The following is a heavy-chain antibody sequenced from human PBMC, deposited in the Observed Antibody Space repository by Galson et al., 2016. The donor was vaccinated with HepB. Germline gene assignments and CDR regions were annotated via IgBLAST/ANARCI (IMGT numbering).Heavy chain of an antibody. CDR1: DSSVTSGHY. D-gene: IGHD2-21*01. CDR3: ASGGRCAGVICSDAFHV. Sequence: SETLSLTCSVSDSSVTSGHYWGWIRQPPGKGLEWIASISHGGTTYYNSSLKSRVSISVDTSKNQFSLSLTSVTAADRAAYYCASGGRCAGVICSDAFHVWGQGTMVTVSS. J-gene: IGHJ3*01. V-gene: IGHV4-38-2*01. CDR2: ISHGGTT.